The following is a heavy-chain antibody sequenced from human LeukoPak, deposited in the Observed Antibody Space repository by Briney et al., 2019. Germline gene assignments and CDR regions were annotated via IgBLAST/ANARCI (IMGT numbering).Heavy chain of an antibody. CDR1: GGSISSYY. V-gene: IGHV4-59*12. CDR3: ARGDEWLGHWYFDL. J-gene: IGHJ2*01. Sequence: SETLSLTCIVSGGSISSYYWSWIRQPPGKGLEWIGYIYYSGSTNYNPSLKSRVTISVDTSKNQFSLKLSSVTAADTAVYYCARGDEWLGHWYFDLWGRGTLVTVSS. CDR2: IYYSGST. D-gene: IGHD6-19*01.